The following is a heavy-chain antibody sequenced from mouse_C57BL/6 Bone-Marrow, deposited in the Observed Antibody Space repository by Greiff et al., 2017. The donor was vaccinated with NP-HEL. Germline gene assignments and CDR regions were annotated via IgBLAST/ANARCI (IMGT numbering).Heavy chain of an antibody. V-gene: IGHV1-63*01. Sequence: VHLVESGAELVRPGTSVKMSCKASGYTFTNYWIGWAKQRPGHGLEWIGDIYPGGGYTNYNEKFKGKATLTADKSSSTAYMQFSSLTSEDSAIYYCARKQAYRGYFDYWGQGTTLTVSS. J-gene: IGHJ2*01. CDR3: ARKQAYRGYFDY. CDR1: GYTFTNYW. CDR2: IYPGGGYT. D-gene: IGHD3-2*02.